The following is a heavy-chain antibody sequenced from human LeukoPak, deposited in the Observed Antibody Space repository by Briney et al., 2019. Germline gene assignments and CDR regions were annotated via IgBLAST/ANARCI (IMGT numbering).Heavy chain of an antibody. CDR2: IKSKTDGGTT. CDR3: TTGLRLVLGRYYYYYGMDV. Sequence: GGSLRLSCAASGFTFSNAWMSWVRQAPGKGLEWAGRIKSKTDGGTTDYAAPVKGGFTISRDDSKNTLYLQMNSLKTEDTAVYYCTTGLRLVLGRYYYYYGMDVWGQGTTVTVSS. CDR1: GFTFSNAW. J-gene: IGHJ6*02. V-gene: IGHV3-15*01. D-gene: IGHD3-9*01.